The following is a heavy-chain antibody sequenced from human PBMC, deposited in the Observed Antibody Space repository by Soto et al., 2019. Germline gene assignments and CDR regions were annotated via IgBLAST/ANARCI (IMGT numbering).Heavy chain of an antibody. V-gene: IGHV4-59*08. D-gene: IGHD3-16*01. Sequence: SETLSLTCTVSGGSISSYYWSWIRQPPGKGLEWIGYIYYSGSTNYNPSLKSRVTISVDTSKNQFSLKLSSVTAADTAVYYCARLDRGRFDYWGQGTLVTVSS. J-gene: IGHJ4*02. CDR3: ARLDRGRFDY. CDR1: GGSISSYY. CDR2: IYYSGST.